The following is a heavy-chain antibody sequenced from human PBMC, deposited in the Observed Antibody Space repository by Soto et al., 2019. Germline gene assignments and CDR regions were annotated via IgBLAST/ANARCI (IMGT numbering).Heavy chain of an antibody. V-gene: IGHV3-23*01. CDR1: GFTFSSYA. J-gene: IGHJ6*02. D-gene: IGHD4-17*01. CDR2: ISGSGGST. CDR3: ASPILGDYVYYGMDV. Sequence: GGSLRLSCAASGFTFSSYAMSWVRQAPGKGLEWVSAISGSGGSTYYADSVKGRFTISRDNSRNTLYLQMNSLRAEDTAVYYCASPILGDYVYYGMDVWGQGTTVTVSS.